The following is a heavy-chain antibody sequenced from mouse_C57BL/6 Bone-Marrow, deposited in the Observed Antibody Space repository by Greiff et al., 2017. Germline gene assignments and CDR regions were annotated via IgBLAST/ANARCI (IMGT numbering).Heavy chain of an antibody. D-gene: IGHD1-1*01. CDR1: GYTFTSYW. CDR3: ARMRYYGSRGDFDV. V-gene: IGHV1-69*01. CDR2: IDPSDSYT. J-gene: IGHJ1*03. Sequence: VKLVESGAELVMPGASVKLSCKASGYTFTSYWMHWVKQRPGPGLEWIGEIDPSDSYTNYNQKFKGKSKLTVDKSSSTAYMQLSSLTSEDSAVYYCARMRYYGSRGDFDVWGTGTTVTVSS.